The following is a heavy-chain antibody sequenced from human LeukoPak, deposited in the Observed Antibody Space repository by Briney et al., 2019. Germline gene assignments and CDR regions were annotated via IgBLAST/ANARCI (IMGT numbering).Heavy chain of an antibody. D-gene: IGHD2/OR15-2a*01. CDR1: GDSMRSYY. V-gene: IGHV4-4*07. Sequence: SETQSLTCTVSGDSMRSYYWNWIRQPAGRGLEWIGRIGSSGNTNYNPSLGSRVTVSVDLSKNQFSLKLYSVTAADTAVYYCTRGEFDCDSWGQGILVTVSS. CDR3: TRGEFDCDS. J-gene: IGHJ4*02. CDR2: IGSSGNT.